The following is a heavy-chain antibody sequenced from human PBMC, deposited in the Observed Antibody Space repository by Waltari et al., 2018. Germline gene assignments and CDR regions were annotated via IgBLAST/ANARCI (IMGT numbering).Heavy chain of an antibody. D-gene: IGHD4-4*01. V-gene: IGHV1-69*04. Sequence: QVQLVQSGAEVKKPGSSVKVSCKASGGTLSSNVISWVRQAPGQGLEWVGGIIPSLGIVNDAQNFQGRVAITADESTSSAYMDLSSLSSEDTAVYFCVFQSDYSQDYWGQGTLVTVSS. CDR1: GGTLSSNV. J-gene: IGHJ4*02. CDR3: VFQSDYSQDY. CDR2: IIPSLGIV.